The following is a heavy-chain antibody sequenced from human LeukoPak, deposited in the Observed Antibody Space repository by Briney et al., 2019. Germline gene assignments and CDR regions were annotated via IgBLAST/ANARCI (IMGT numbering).Heavy chain of an antibody. CDR3: ARQGPGYSSSWYWFFDL. CDR1: GYSFTSFW. CDR2: LYPGDSDT. D-gene: IGHD6-13*01. J-gene: IGHJ2*01. V-gene: IGHV5-51*01. Sequence: GESLKISCKGSGYSFTSFWIGWVRQMPGKGLEWMGILYPGDSDTSYSPSFQGQVTISADKSISTAYLQWSSLKASDTAMYYRARQGPGYSSSWYWFFDLWGRGTLVTVSS.